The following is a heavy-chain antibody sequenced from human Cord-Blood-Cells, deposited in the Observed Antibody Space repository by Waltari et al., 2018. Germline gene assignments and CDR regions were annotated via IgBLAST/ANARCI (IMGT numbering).Heavy chain of an antibody. V-gene: IGHV3-30*02. J-gene: IGHJ6*02. CDR3: AKVRCSGGSCDPYGMDV. CDR2: IRYDGSNK. Sequence: QVQLVESGGGVVQPGGSLRLSCAASGFTLRSYGMPWVRQAPGKGLEWVAFIRYDGSNKYYADSVKGRFTISRDNSKNTLYLQMNSLRAEDTAVYYCAKVRCSGGSCDPYGMDVWGQGTTVTVSS. D-gene: IGHD2-15*01. CDR1: GFTLRSYG.